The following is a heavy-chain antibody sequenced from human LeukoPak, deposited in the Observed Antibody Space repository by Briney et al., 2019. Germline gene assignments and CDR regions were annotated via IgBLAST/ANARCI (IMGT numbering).Heavy chain of an antibody. CDR3: ANSPYYYDSCGYYGRIYFDY. CDR1: GFTFSSYG. CDR2: ISGSGGST. V-gene: IGHV3-23*01. J-gene: IGHJ4*02. Sequence: GGSLRLSCAASGFTFSSYGMSWVRQAPGKGLEWVSAISGSGGSTYYADSVKGRFTISRDNSKNTLYLQMNSLRAEDTAVYYCANSPYYYDSCGYYGRIYFDYWGQGTLVTVSS. D-gene: IGHD3-22*01.